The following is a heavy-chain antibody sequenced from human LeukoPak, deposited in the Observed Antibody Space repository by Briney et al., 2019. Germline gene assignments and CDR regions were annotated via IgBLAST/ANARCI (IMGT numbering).Heavy chain of an antibody. CDR2: ISGDGGST. J-gene: IGHJ5*02. CDR3: AKDGVDTAMVT. CDR1: GFTFDDYS. Sequence: SGGTLRLSCAASGFTFDDYSMHWVRQPPGKGLEWVSLISGDGGSTYYADSVKGRFNISRDNTKNSLYLQMNSLRTEDTALYYCAKDGVDTAMVTWGQGTLVTVSS. V-gene: IGHV3-43*02. D-gene: IGHD5-18*01.